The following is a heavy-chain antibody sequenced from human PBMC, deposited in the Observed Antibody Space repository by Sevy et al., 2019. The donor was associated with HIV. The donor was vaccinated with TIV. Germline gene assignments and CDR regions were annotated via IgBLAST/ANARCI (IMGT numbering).Heavy chain of an antibody. J-gene: IGHJ6*02. CDR2: INHSGST. CDR3: ARGGLNIRLRFLEWLSPIYGMDV. CDR1: GGSFSGYY. Sequence: SETLSLTCAVYGGSFSGYYWSWIRQPPGKGLEWIGEINHSGSTNYNPSLKSRVTISVDTSKNQFSLKLSSVTAADTAVYYCARGGLNIRLRFLEWLSPIYGMDVWGQGTTVTVSS. V-gene: IGHV4-34*01. D-gene: IGHD3-3*01.